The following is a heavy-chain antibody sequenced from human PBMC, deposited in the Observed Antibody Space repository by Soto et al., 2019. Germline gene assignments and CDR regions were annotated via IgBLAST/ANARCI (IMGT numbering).Heavy chain of an antibody. V-gene: IGHV3-23*01. D-gene: IGHD3-10*01. Sequence: GGSLRLSCAASGFTFSSYAMSWVRQAPGKGLEWVSVISGSDDSTYYADSVKGRFTINPDTSKNQFSLQLNSVTPDDTAVYYCAKGGLVRGASHGWFDPWGQGTLVTVSS. CDR1: GFTFSSYA. CDR2: ISGSDDST. CDR3: AKGGLVRGASHGWFDP. J-gene: IGHJ5*02.